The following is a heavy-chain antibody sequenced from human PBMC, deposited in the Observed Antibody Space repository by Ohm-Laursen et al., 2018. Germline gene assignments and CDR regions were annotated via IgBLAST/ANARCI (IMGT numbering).Heavy chain of an antibody. V-gene: IGHV4-31*01. J-gene: IGHJ5*02. D-gene: IGHD4-17*01. CDR1: GGSISSGGYY. CDR3: ARSSGDYKFDP. Sequence: TLSLTCTVSGGSISSGGYYWSWIRQHPGKGLEWIGYIYYSGSTYYNPSPKSLVTISVDTSKNQFSLKLSSVTAADTAVYYCARSSGDYKFDPWGQGTLVTVSS. CDR2: IYYSGST.